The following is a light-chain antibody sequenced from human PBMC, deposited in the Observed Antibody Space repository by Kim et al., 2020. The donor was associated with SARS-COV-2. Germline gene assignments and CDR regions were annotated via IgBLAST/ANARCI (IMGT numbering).Light chain of an antibody. J-gene: IGLJ1*01. V-gene: IGLV2-23*02. Sequence: GQSITISCTGTSSDVGSYNLVSWYQQHPGKAPKLMIYEVSKRPSGVSNRFSGSKSVNTASLTISGLQAEDEADYYCCSYAGSSTYVFGTGTKVTVL. CDR2: EVS. CDR3: CSYAGSSTYV. CDR1: SSDVGSYNL.